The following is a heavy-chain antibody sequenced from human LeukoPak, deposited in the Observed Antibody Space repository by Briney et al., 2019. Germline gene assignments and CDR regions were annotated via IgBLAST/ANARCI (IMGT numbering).Heavy chain of an antibody. D-gene: IGHD3-10*01. Sequence: GGSLRLSCAASGFTFSGSAMHWVRQASGKGLEWVGRIRSKANSYATAYAASVKGRFTISRDDSKNTAYLQMNSLKTEDTAVYYCTREYYGSGSLRDAFDIWGQGTIVTVSS. J-gene: IGHJ3*02. CDR2: IRSKANSYAT. CDR1: GFTFSGSA. V-gene: IGHV3-73*01. CDR3: TREYYGSGSLRDAFDI.